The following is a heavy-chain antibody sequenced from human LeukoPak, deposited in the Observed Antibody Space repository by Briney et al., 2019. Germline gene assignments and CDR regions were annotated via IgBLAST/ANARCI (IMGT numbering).Heavy chain of an antibody. CDR3: ARDPLSSSWHQSGLYYYYYMDV. J-gene: IGHJ6*03. Sequence: AGGSLRLSCAASGFTFSSYEMNWVRQAPGKGLEWVSYISSSGSTIYYADSVKGRFTISRDNSKNTLYLQMNSLRAEDTAVYYCARDPLSSSWHQSGLYYYYYMDVWGKGTTVTVSS. V-gene: IGHV3-48*03. CDR2: ISSSGSTI. D-gene: IGHD6-13*01. CDR1: GFTFSSYE.